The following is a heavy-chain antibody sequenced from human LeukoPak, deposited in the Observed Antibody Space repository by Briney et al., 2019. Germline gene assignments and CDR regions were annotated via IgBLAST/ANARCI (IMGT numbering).Heavy chain of an antibody. CDR3: ARHDALHYYGSGMGY. CDR1: GFTFSSYW. V-gene: IGHV3-74*01. CDR2: INSDGSST. J-gene: IGHJ4*02. D-gene: IGHD3-10*01. Sequence: GGSLRLSCAASGFTFSSYWMHWVRQAPGKGLVWVSRINSDGSSTSYADSVKGRFTISRDNAKNSLYLQMNSLRAEDTALYYCARHDALHYYGSGMGYWGQGTLVTVSS.